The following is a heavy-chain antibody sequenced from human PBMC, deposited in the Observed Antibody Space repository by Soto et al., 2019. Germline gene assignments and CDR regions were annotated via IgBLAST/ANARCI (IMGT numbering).Heavy chain of an antibody. CDR3: ARDRAIVVVPAAIAGMDV. D-gene: IGHD2-2*01. CDR1: GFTFSSYG. J-gene: IGHJ6*02. Sequence: QVPLVESGGGVVQPGRSLRLSCAASGFTFSSYGMHWVRQAPGKGLEWVAVIWYDGSNKYYADSVKGRFTISRDNSKNTLYLQMNSLRAEDTAVYYCARDRAIVVVPAAIAGMDVWGQGNTVTVSS. CDR2: IWYDGSNK. V-gene: IGHV3-33*01.